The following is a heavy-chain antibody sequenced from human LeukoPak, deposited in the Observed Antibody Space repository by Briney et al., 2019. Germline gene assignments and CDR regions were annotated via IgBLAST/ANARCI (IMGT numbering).Heavy chain of an antibody. CDR1: GFTFSTFW. Sequence: PGGSLRLSCAASGFTFSTFWMHWVRQTPGKGLVWVSRISNDGSTTHYADSVKGRFTISRDNSKNTLYLQMNSLRAEDTAVYYCAKDRTSPFDYWGQGTLVTVSS. J-gene: IGHJ4*02. CDR2: ISNDGSTT. V-gene: IGHV3-74*01. CDR3: AKDRTSPFDY.